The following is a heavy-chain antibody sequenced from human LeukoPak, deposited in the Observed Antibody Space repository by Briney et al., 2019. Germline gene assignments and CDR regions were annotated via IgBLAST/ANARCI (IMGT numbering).Heavy chain of an antibody. D-gene: IGHD5-18*01. V-gene: IGHV4-39*07. CDR2: IYYSGKT. J-gene: IGHJ4*02. Sequence: PSETLSLTCTVSGGSISSSSYYWGWIRQPPGKGLEWIGSIYYSGKTYYNPSLKSRVTISVDTSKNQFSLKLSSVTAADTAVYYCAGSGYSYGYYDYWGQGTLVTVSS. CDR1: GGSISSSSYY. CDR3: AGSGYSYGYYDY.